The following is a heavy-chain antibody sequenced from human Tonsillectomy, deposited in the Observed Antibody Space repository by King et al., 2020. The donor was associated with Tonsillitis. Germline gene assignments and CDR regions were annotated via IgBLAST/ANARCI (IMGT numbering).Heavy chain of an antibody. J-gene: IGHJ4*02. D-gene: IGHD3-10*01. Sequence: QVQLVESGGGVVQPGRSLRLSCAASGFILSSYGMHWVRQAPGKGLEWVAVIWYDGSNKYYADSVKGRFAISRDNSKNTLYLQMNSLTVEDTAVYYCARELHGLDYWGQGSLVTVSS. CDR3: ARELHGLDY. V-gene: IGHV3-33*01. CDR2: IWYDGSNK. CDR1: GFILSSYG.